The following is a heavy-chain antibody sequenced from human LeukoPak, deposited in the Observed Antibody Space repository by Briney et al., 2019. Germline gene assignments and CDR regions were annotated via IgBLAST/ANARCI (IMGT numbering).Heavy chain of an antibody. V-gene: IGHV3-23*01. CDR2: IFPSGGEI. J-gene: IGHJ4*02. D-gene: IGHD2-8*02. Sequence: PGGSLRLSCAASGFTFNKYTMNWVRQPPGKGLEWVSSIFPSGGEIHYADSVRGRFTISRDNSKSTLSLQMNSLRAEDTAIYYCATYRQVLLPFESWGQGTLVTVSS. CDR3: ATYRQVLLPFES. CDR1: GFTFNKYT.